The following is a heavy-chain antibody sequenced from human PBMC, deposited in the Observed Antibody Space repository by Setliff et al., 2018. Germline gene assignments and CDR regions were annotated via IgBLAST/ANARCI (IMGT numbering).Heavy chain of an antibody. CDR2: ISHAVSA. CDR3: VRTQCTATSCFYLPY. CDR1: GASVSSFYYY. Sequence: PSETLSLTCNVSGASVSSFYYYWAWIRQPPGKGLEYIRHISHAVSASYSPSLKSRLSISADTSKNQFSLKLTSVTAADTAVYYCVRTQCTATSCFYLPYWGQGTVVTVSS. J-gene: IGHJ4*02. V-gene: IGHV4-30-4*01. D-gene: IGHD2-2*01.